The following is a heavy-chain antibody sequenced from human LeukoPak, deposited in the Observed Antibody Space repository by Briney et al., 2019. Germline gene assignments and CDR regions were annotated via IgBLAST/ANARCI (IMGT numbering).Heavy chain of an antibody. CDR1: AFIFSSYA. CDR2: ISGSGSST. V-gene: IGHV3-23*01. CDR3: AKGTGYAVSYFDY. Sequence: GSLRLSCAASAFIFSSYAMSWVRQAPGKGLEWVSAISGSGSSTYYADSVKGRFTISRDNSKNTLYLQMNSLRAEDTAVYYCAKGTGYAVSYFDYWGQGTLVTVSS. D-gene: IGHD2-15*01. J-gene: IGHJ4*02.